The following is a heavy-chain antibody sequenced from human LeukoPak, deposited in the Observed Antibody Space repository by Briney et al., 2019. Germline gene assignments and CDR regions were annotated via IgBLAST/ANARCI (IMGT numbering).Heavy chain of an antibody. J-gene: IGHJ6*03. D-gene: IGHD2-2*01. V-gene: IGHV4-4*07. Sequence: PSETLSLTCTVSGGSISNYYWSWIRQPAGKGLEWIGRIYTSGSTNYNPSLKSRVTMSVDTSKNQFSLKLSSVTAADTAVYYCARSYQLLSMGYYMDVWGKGTTVIVSS. CDR2: IYTSGST. CDR1: GGSISNYY. CDR3: ARSYQLLSMGYYMDV.